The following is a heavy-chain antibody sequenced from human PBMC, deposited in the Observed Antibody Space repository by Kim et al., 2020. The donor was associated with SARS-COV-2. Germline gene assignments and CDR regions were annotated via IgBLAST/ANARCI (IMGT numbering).Heavy chain of an antibody. Sequence: ADSVKGRFTISRDNSKNTRYLQMNSLRAEDTAVYYCAKGLGILGYNWFDPWGQGTLVTVSS. CDR3: AKGLGILGYNWFDP. V-gene: IGHV3-23*01. J-gene: IGHJ5*02. D-gene: IGHD7-27*01.